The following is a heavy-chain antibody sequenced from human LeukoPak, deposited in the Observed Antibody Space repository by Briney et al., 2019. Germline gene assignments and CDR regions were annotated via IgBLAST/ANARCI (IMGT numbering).Heavy chain of an antibody. Sequence: GGSLRLSCAASGFTLSSYGMHWVRQAPGKGLEWVAVISYHGGNIYYADSVKGRFTISRDNSKNTLYLQMSSLRSEDTAVYYCTKKKEGSWQQLGDYWGQGTQVTVSS. V-gene: IGHV3-30*18. D-gene: IGHD6-13*01. J-gene: IGHJ4*02. CDR1: GFTLSSYG. CDR2: ISYHGGNI. CDR3: TKKKEGSWQQLGDY.